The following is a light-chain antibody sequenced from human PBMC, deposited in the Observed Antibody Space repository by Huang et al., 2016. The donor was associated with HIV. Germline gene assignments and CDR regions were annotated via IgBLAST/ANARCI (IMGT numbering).Light chain of an antibody. Sequence: EIVLTQSPATLSLSPGERATLSCRASQSVSTYLAWYQQKPGQPPRILIYDASNRATGIPARFSGRGSETDFTLTISSLEPEDCAVYYCHQRANWPLGTFGQGTKVEIK. J-gene: IGKJ1*01. CDR2: DAS. CDR3: HQRANWPLGT. CDR1: QSVSTY. V-gene: IGKV3-11*01.